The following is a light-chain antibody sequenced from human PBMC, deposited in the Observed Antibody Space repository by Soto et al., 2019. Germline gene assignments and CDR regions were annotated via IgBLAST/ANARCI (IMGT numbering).Light chain of an antibody. CDR3: QSYDSSLSGWV. J-gene: IGLJ3*02. CDR2: GNS. V-gene: IGLV1-40*01. CDR1: SCNIGAGYD. Sequence: QAVVTQPPSVSGAPGQRVTISCTGSSCNIGAGYDVHWYQQLPGTAPKLLIYGNSNRPSGVPDRFSGSKSGTSASLAITGLQAEDEADYYCQSYDSSLSGWVFGGGTKVTVL.